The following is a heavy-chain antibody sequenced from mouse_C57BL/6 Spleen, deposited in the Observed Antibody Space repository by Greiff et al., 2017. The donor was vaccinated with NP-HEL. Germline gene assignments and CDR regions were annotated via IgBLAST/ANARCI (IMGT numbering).Heavy chain of an antibody. D-gene: IGHD1-1*01. CDR2: INPNYGTT. Sequence: VQLKQSGPELVKPGASVKISCKASGYSFTDYNMNWVKQSNGKSLEWIGVINPNYGTTSYNQKFKGKATLTVDQSSSTAYMQLNSLTSEDSAVYYCARCLTTVVAKGFDVWGTGTTVTVSS. CDR1: GYSFTDYN. V-gene: IGHV1-39*01. J-gene: IGHJ1*03. CDR3: ARCLTTVVAKGFDV.